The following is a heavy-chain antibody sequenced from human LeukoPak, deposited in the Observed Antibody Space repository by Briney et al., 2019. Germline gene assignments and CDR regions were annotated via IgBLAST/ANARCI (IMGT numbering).Heavy chain of an antibody. CDR1: GYIFSGYY. V-gene: IGHV1-2*02. J-gene: IGHJ4*02. D-gene: IGHD2-2*01. CDR3: ARAHCSSTTCCPDY. Sequence: ASVKVSCKASGYIFSGYYMYWVRQAPGQGLEWMGWINPNSGGTENAQKFQGRVTMTRDTSISTVYMEVSRLTSDDTAVYYCARAHCSSTTCCPDYWGQGTLVTVSS. CDR2: INPNSGGT.